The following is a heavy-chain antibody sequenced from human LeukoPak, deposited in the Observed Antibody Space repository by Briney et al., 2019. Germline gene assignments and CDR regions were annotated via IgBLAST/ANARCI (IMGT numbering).Heavy chain of an antibody. V-gene: IGHV4-39*01. CDR2: IYYSGST. CDR1: GGSISSSSYY. Sequence: PSETLSLTCTVSGGSISSSSYYWGWIRQPPGKGLEWIGSIYYSGSTYYNPSLKSRVTISVDTSKNQFSLKLSSVTATDTAVYYCARHVYDGDYINWFNPWGQGTLVTVSS. CDR3: ARHVYDGDYINWFNP. D-gene: IGHD4-17*01. J-gene: IGHJ5*02.